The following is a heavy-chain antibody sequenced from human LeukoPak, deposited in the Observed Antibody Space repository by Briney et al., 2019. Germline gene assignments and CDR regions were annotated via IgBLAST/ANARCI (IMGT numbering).Heavy chain of an antibody. J-gene: IGHJ5*02. Sequence: PSETLSLTCTVSGDSIISHYWSWIRQPPGKGLEWIGYVYYSGSTNYNPSLKTRVTISVDTSKNQFSLKLTSVTAADTAVYYCARDRRSYDTRGSPLGWFDPWGQGTLVTVSS. V-gene: IGHV4-59*11. D-gene: IGHD3-22*01. CDR2: VYYSGST. CDR3: ARDRRSYDTRGSPLGWFDP. CDR1: GDSIISHY.